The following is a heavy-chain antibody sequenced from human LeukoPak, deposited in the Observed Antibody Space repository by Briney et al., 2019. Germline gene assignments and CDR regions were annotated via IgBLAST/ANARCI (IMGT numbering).Heavy chain of an antibody. CDR2: IYYSGST. V-gene: IGHV4-39*01. J-gene: IGHJ4*02. Sequence: SETLSLTCTVSGGSISSSSYYWGWIRQPPGKGLEWIGSIYYSGSTYYNPSLKSRVTISVDTSKNQFSLKLSSVTAADTAVYYCARTRGYTYGYVGFDYWGQGTPVTVSS. CDR1: GGSISSSSYY. D-gene: IGHD5-18*01. CDR3: ARTRGYTYGYVGFDY.